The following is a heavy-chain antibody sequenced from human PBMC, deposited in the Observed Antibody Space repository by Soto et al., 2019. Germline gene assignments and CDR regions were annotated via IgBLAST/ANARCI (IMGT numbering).Heavy chain of an antibody. CDR1: GFTFSSYS. CDR2: ISSSSSYI. CDR3: ARASAGRLRLLYSSGWDWYFDL. V-gene: IGHV3-21*01. J-gene: IGHJ2*01. D-gene: IGHD6-19*01. Sequence: GGSLRLSCAASGFTFSSYSMNWVRQAPGKGLEWVSSISSSSSYIYYADSVKGRFTISRDNAKNSLYLQMNSLRAEDTAVYYCARASAGRLRLLYSSGWDWYFDLWGRGTLVTVSS.